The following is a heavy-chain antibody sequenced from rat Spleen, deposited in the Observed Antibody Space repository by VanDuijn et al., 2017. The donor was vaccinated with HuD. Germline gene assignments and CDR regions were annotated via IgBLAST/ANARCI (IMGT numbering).Heavy chain of an antibody. CDR3: SREDWYFDF. V-gene: IGHV2-13*01. CDR1: GFSLSSYG. CDR2: IWGNGNT. J-gene: IGHJ1*01. Sequence: QVQLKESGPGLVQPSQTLSLTCTVSGFSLSSYGVIWVRQPPGKGLEWMGVIWGNGNTNYNSALKSRLSISRDTSKSQVFLKINSLQTEDTAIYYCSREDWYFDFWGPGTMVTVSS.